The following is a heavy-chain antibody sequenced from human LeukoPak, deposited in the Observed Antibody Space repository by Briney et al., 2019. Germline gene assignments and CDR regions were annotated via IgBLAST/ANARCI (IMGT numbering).Heavy chain of an antibody. CDR3: ARVGSYNFDY. V-gene: IGHV4-59*01. CDR2: NFNSGSS. CDR1: GGSISSYY. D-gene: IGHD3-10*01. J-gene: IGHJ4*02. Sequence: TSETLSLTCTVSGGSISSYYWSWIRQPPGKGLEWIGYNFNSGSSNYNPSLKSRVTISVDTSKNQFSLKLSSVTAADTAVYYCARVGSYNFDYWGQGTLVTVSS.